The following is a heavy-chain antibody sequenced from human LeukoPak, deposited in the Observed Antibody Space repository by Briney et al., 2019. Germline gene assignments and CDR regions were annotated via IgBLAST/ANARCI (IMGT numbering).Heavy chain of an antibody. J-gene: IGHJ6*03. V-gene: IGHV4-59*08. D-gene: IGHD3-22*01. CDR1: GGSISSYY. Sequence: SETLSLTCTASGGSISSYYWSWIRQPPGKGLEWIGYIYYSGSTSYNQSLESVVSISVDTSENQFPLKLSSVTAADPAVYYCTTRYYYDSSGYYNYYYMDVWGKGTTVTVSS. CDR3: TTRYYYDSSGYYNYYYMDV. CDR2: IYYSGST.